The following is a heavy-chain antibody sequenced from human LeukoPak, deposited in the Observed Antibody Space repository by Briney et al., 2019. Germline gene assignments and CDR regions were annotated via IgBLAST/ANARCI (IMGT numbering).Heavy chain of an antibody. V-gene: IGHV3-23*01. CDR1: GFTFSSYA. J-gene: IGHJ4*02. CDR2: ISGSGGST. D-gene: IGHD6-13*01. CDR3: AKDLIAAAGTKHLDY. Sequence: AGGSLRLSCAASGFTFSSYAMSWVSQAPGKGLEWVSAISGSGGSTYYADSVKGRFTISRDNSKNTLYLQMNSLRAEDTAVYYCAKDLIAAAGTKHLDYWGQGTLVTVSS.